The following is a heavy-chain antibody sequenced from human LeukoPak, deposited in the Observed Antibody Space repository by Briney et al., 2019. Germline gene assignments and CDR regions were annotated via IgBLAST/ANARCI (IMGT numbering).Heavy chain of an antibody. CDR1: GFTFSSYA. D-gene: IGHD1-26*01. CDR3: ARSYYAWFDP. J-gene: IGHJ5*02. CDR2: ISYDGSNK. Sequence: PGGSLRLSCAASGFTFSSYAMHWVRQAPGKGLEWVAVISYDGSNKHYADSVKGRFTISRDNSKNTLYLQMNSLRAEDTAVYYCARSYYAWFDPWGQGTLVTVSS. V-gene: IGHV3-30*04.